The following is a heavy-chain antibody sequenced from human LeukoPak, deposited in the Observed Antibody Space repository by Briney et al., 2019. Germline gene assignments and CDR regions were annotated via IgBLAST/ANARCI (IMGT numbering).Heavy chain of an antibody. Sequence: SETLSLTCTVSGYSIRSGYYWGWIRQPPGKGLEWIGSIYYSGSTYYNPSLKSRVTISVDTSKNQFSLKLSSVTAADTAVYYCARNFREISSGYYYPLDYWGQGTLVTVSS. J-gene: IGHJ4*02. CDR2: IYYSGST. V-gene: IGHV4-38-2*02. CDR1: GYSIRSGYY. D-gene: IGHD3-22*01. CDR3: ARNFREISSGYYYPLDY.